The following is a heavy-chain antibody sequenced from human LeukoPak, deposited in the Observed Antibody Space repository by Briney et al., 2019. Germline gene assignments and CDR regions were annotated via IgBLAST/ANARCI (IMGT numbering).Heavy chain of an antibody. CDR2: IKQDGSEK. CDR1: GFTFSGFW. CDR3: ATGPSLRYFDWFSF. V-gene: IGHV3-7*03. J-gene: IGHJ4*02. D-gene: IGHD3-9*01. Sequence: PGGSLRLSCAASGFTFSGFWMSWVRQTPGKGLEWVANIKQDGSEKYYVDSVKGRFTISRDNAKNSLSLQMNSLRAEDTAVYYCATGPSLRYFDWFSFWGQGTLVTVSS.